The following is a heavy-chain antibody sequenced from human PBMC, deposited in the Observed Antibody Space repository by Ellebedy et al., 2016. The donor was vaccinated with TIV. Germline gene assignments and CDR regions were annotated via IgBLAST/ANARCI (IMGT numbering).Heavy chain of an antibody. Sequence: GESLKISCKGSGYSFISYWIGWVRQMPGKGLEWMGYIYPGDADTRYSPSVQGQVTISVDKSISTAYLQWSSLKASDTAIYYCARGDRGSGWYWDKWGQGTLVTVSS. CDR2: IYPGDADT. J-gene: IGHJ4*02. V-gene: IGHV5-51*01. D-gene: IGHD6-19*01. CDR3: ARGDRGSGWYWDK. CDR1: GYSFISYW.